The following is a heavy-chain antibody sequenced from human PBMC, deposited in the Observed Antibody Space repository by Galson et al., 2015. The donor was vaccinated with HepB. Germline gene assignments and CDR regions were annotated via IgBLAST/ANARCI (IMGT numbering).Heavy chain of an antibody. Sequence: PALVKPTQTLTLTCTFSGFSLSSNHVGVGWIRQPPGKALEWLAFIYWDDDERYSPSLRTRLTITKDTSKNRVVLTLTNVDPVDTATYYCAHGSGWLLDSWGQATLVAGSS. V-gene: IGHV2-5*02. CDR2: IYWDDDE. J-gene: IGHJ5*01. D-gene: IGHD6-19*01. CDR1: GFSLSSNHVG. CDR3: AHGSGWLLDS.